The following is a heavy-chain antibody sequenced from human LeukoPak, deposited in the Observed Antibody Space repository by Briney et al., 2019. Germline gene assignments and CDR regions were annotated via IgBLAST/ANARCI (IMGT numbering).Heavy chain of an antibody. CDR2: ISYDGTNK. J-gene: IGHJ4*02. Sequence: GGSLRLSCAASGFIFSSYDMHWVRQAPGKGLEWVAVISYDGTNKYYADSVKGRFTISRDNSKNTMYLQMNSLRAEDTAVYYCAKGVPFCGSGSYYTQCYFDYWGQGTLVTVSS. D-gene: IGHD3-10*01. V-gene: IGHV3-30*18. CDR1: GFIFSSYD. CDR3: AKGVPFCGSGSYYTQCYFDY.